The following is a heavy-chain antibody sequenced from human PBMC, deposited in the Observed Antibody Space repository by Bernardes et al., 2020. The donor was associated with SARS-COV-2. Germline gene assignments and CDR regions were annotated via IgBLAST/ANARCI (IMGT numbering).Heavy chain of an antibody. Sequence: VGSLSLSCSGSGFTFSRYTMNWVRQAPGKGLEWVSSISSNGAYIYYADSVRGRFSISRDNAKNSMYLQINSLGAEDTAVYYCAREGLITRTSASDAFDIWGQGKMVTVSS. CDR2: ISSNGAYI. V-gene: IGHV3-21*01. CDR1: GFTFSRYT. J-gene: IGHJ3*02. CDR3: AREGLITRTSASDAFDI. D-gene: IGHD3-22*01.